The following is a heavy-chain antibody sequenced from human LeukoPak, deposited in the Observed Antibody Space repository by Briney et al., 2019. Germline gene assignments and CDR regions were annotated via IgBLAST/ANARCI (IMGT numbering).Heavy chain of an antibody. CDR2: IYYSGST. V-gene: IGHV4-39*07. CDR3: ARDGSGIVPVPAAIGGNWFDP. Sequence: PSETLSLTCTVSGGSISSSSYYWGWIRQPPGKGLEWIGSIYYSGSTYQNPSLKSRVTISVDTSKNQFSLKLSSVTAADTAVYYCARDGSGIVPVPAAIGGNWFDPWAREPWSPSPQ. J-gene: IGHJ5*02. D-gene: IGHD2-2*01. CDR1: GGSISSSSYY.